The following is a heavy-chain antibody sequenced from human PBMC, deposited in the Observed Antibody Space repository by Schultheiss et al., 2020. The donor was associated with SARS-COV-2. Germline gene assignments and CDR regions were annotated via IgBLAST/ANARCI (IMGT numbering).Heavy chain of an antibody. V-gene: IGHV4-30-4*07. CDR3: ARLRQWAYNWFDP. D-gene: IGHD6-19*01. CDR1: GGSISSGGYS. J-gene: IGHJ5*02. Sequence: LRLSCAVSGGSISSGGYSWSWIRQPPGKGLEWIGYIYYSGSTNYNPSLKSRVTISVDTSKNQFSLKLSSVTAADTAVYYCARLRQWAYNWFDPWGQGTLVTVSS. CDR2: IYYSGST.